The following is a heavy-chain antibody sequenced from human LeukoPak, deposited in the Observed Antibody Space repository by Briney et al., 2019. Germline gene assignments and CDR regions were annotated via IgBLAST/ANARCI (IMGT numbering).Heavy chain of an antibody. D-gene: IGHD6-13*01. Sequence: GTSLRLSCAASGYSFSTYAMHWVRQAPGKGLDWVAMIWSDASNQYYADSVKGRFTISRDNSKNTLYLQLNSLRAEDTAVYYCATERDSSWTFDSWGQGTLLTVSS. V-gene: IGHV3-33*01. CDR2: IWSDASNQ. CDR3: ATERDSSWTFDS. CDR1: GYSFSTYA. J-gene: IGHJ4*02.